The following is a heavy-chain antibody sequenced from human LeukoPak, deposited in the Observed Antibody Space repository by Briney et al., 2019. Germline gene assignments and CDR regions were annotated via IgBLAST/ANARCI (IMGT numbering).Heavy chain of an antibody. D-gene: IGHD2-2*01. CDR3: ARVMGRYCSSNSCYVDY. CDR1: RFTFSIYG. V-gene: IGHV3-30*02. J-gene: IGHJ4*02. CDR2: IRYDGSNK. Sequence: GGSLRLSCAASRFTFSIYGMHWVRQAPGKGLEWVAFIRYDGSNKYYAGSVKGRFTISRDNSKNTLYLQMNSLRAEDTAVYYCARVMGRYCSSNSCYVDYWGQGTLVTVSS.